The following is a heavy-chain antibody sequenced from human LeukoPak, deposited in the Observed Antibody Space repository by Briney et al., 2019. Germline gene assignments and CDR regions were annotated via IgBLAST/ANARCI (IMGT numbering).Heavy chain of an antibody. CDR2: ISAYNGNT. Sequence: ASVKVSCKASGGTFSSYGISWVRQAPGRGGEWMGWISAYNGNTNYAQKLQGRVTMTTDTPTSTAYMELRSLRSDDTAGYYCARVNGFGESLLNWGQGTLVTVSS. CDR1: GGTFSSYG. CDR3: ARVNGFGESLLN. V-gene: IGHV1-18*01. D-gene: IGHD3-10*01. J-gene: IGHJ4*02.